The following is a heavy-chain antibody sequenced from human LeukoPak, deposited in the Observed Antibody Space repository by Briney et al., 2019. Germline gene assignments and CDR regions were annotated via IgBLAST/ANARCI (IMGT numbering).Heavy chain of an antibody. CDR1: GFTFSSYV. J-gene: IGHJ4*02. CDR3: ASSGSYYGLFDY. CDR2: ISYDGSNK. V-gene: IGHV3-30-3*01. Sequence: GSLRLSCAASGFTFSSYVMHWVRQAPGKGLEWMAVISYDGSNKYYADSVKGRFTIFRDNSKNTLSLQMNSLTPEDTAVYYCASSGSYYGLFDYWGREPWSPSPQ. D-gene: IGHD1-26*01.